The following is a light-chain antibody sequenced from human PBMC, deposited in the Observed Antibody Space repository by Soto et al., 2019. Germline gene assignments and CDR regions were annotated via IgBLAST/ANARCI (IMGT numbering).Light chain of an antibody. CDR2: SDD. Sequence: QSVLTQPPSVSGAPGQRVTISCTGSSSNIGAGYDVHWYQQLPGTAPKLLIYSDDQWPTGVPDRFSGSKSGTSASLAISGLQSEDEADYYCASWDGNLKGWLFGGGTKLTVL. CDR1: SSNIGAGYD. J-gene: IGLJ3*02. V-gene: IGLV1-40*01. CDR3: ASWDGNLKGWL.